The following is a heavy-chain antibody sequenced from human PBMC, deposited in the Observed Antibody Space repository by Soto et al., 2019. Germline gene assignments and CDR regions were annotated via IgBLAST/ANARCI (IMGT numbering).Heavy chain of an antibody. J-gene: IGHJ6*02. CDR1: GFTFSSYG. Sequence: GGSLRLSCAASGFTFSSYGMHWVRQAPGKGLEWVAVISYDGSNKHYADSVKGRFTISRDNSKNTLYLQMNSLRAEDTAVYYCAYCSGGSCYTYGMDVWGQGTTVTVSS. D-gene: IGHD2-15*01. CDR2: ISYDGSNK. V-gene: IGHV3-30*03. CDR3: AYCSGGSCYTYGMDV.